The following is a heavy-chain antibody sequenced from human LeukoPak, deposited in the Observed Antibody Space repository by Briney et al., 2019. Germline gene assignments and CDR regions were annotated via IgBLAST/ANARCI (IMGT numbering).Heavy chain of an antibody. D-gene: IGHD3-10*01. CDR3: AREYITYYYGSGSYYSTNNWFDP. Sequence: SETLSLTCTVSGGSVSSGSYYWSWIRQPPGKGLEWIGYIYYSGSTYYNPSLKSRVTISVDTSKNQFSLKLSSVTAADTAVYYCAREYITYYYGSGSYYSTNNWFDPWGQGTLVTVSS. CDR1: GGSVSSGSYY. J-gene: IGHJ5*02. V-gene: IGHV4-30-4*08. CDR2: IYYSGST.